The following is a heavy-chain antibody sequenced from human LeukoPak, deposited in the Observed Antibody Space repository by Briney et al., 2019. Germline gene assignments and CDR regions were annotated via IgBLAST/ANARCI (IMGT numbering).Heavy chain of an antibody. Sequence: SETLSLTCTVSGGSISSSTYYWGWIRQPPGKGLEWIGSVYYSRGTYYNPSLKSRVTISVDTSKNQFSVKLSSVAAADTAVYYCARTDYYASGSHVDYWGQGTLVTVSS. CDR2: VYYSRGT. D-gene: IGHD3-10*01. J-gene: IGHJ4*02. V-gene: IGHV4-39*01. CDR1: GGSISSSTYY. CDR3: ARTDYYASGSHVDY.